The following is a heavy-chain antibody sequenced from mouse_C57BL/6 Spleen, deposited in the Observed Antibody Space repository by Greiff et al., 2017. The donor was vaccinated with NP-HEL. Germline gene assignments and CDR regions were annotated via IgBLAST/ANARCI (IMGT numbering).Heavy chain of an antibody. CDR1: GYTFTDYY. V-gene: IGHV1-76*01. Sequence: VQLQQSGAELVRPGASVKLSCKASGYTFTDYYINWVKQRPGQGLEWIARIYPGSGNTYYNEKFKGKATLTAEKSSSTAYMQLSSLTSEDSAVYFCARDARRDYAMDYWGQGTSVTVSS. CDR3: ARDARRDYAMDY. CDR2: IYPGSGNT. J-gene: IGHJ4*01.